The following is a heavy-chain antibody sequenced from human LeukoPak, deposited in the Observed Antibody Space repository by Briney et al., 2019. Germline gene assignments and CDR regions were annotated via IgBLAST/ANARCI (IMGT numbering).Heavy chain of an antibody. V-gene: IGHV1-69*04. J-gene: IGHJ4*02. CDR1: GGTFSSYA. CDR2: IISILGIA. Sequence: SVKVSCKASGGTFSSYAISWVRQAPGQGLEWMGRIISILGIANYAQKFQGRVTITADKSTSTAYMELSSLRSEDTAVYYCAREYCSGGSCYPNVFDYWGQGTLVTVSS. D-gene: IGHD2-15*01. CDR3: AREYCSGGSCYPNVFDY.